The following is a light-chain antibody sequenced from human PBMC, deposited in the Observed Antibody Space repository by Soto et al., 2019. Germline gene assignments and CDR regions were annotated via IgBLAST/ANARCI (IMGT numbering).Light chain of an antibody. CDR1: ISDVGNYNY. Sequence: QSALAQSASVSGSPGQSITISCTGTISDVGNYNYVSWHQQHPGEVPKLIIFNVNNRPSGVSNRFSGSKSGNTASLTISGLQAEDEADYYCSSFTSGTTYVFGTGTRSPS. CDR2: NVN. CDR3: SSFTSGTTYV. J-gene: IGLJ1*01. V-gene: IGLV2-14*01.